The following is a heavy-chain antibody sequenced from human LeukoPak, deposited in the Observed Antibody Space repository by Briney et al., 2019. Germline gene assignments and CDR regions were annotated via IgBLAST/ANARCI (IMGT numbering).Heavy chain of an antibody. Sequence: PGGSLRLSCAASGFTFNTYAMNWVRQAPGKGLEWVSVISGSSGSTYYADSVKGRFTISGDNSKNTLFLQMNSLRAEDTAVYYCAHGVMYQLDYWGQGTLVTVSS. V-gene: IGHV3-23*01. D-gene: IGHD2-2*01. CDR3: AHGVMYQLDY. CDR2: ISGSSGST. CDR1: GFTFNTYA. J-gene: IGHJ4*02.